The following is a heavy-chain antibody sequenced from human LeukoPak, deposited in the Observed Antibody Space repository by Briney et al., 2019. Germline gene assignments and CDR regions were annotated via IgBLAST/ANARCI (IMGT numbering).Heavy chain of an antibody. J-gene: IGHJ4*02. CDR3: AKLGYGDRGGY. D-gene: IGHD4-17*01. CDR2: ISYDGSNK. CDR1: GFTFSSYS. Sequence: PGGSLGLSCAASGFTFSSYSMNWVRQAPGKGLEWVAVISYDGSNKYYADSVKGRFTISRDNSKNTLYLQMNSLRAEDTAVYYCAKLGYGDRGGYWGQGTLVTVSS. V-gene: IGHV3-30*18.